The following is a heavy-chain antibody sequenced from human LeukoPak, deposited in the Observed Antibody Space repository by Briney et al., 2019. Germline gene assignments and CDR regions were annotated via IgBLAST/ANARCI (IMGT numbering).Heavy chain of an antibody. J-gene: IGHJ4*02. CDR1: GGSFSGYY. CDR3: ARFMVRGLIVDY. Sequence: SETLSLTCAVYGGSFSGYYWSWIRQPPGKELEWIGEINHSGSTNYNPSLKSRVTISVDTSKNQFSLKLSSVTAADTAVYYCARFMVRGLIVDYWGQGTLVTVSS. CDR2: INHSGST. D-gene: IGHD3-10*01. V-gene: IGHV4-34*01.